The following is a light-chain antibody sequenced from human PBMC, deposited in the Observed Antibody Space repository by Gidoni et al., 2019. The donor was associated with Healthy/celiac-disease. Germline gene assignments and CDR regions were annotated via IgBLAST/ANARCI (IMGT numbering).Light chain of an antibody. CDR1: QSISSY. V-gene: IGKV1-39*01. Sequence: DIKMTQSPSSLSASVGDRVTITCRASQSISSYLNWYQQKPGKAPKLLIYAESSLQRGVPSRFSGSGSGTDFTLTIRSLQPEDFATYYGQQSYSTPRTFGQGTKVEIK. J-gene: IGKJ1*01. CDR2: AES. CDR3: QQSYSTPRT.